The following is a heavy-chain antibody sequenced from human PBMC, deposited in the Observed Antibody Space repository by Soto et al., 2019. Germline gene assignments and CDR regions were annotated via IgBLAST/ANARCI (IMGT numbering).Heavy chain of an antibody. V-gene: IGHV4-59*08. CDR3: ARRQTMYYDILTGYFGWAAMDV. CDR1: GGCISSYD. J-gene: IGHJ6*03. Sequence: PSETLSLTCTASGGCISSYDWGGIRQPPGKGLEWIGYIYYSGSTNYNPSLKSRVTISVDTSKNQFSLKLSSVTAADTAVYYCARRQTMYYDILTGYFGWAAMDVWGKGTTVTVSS. CDR2: IYYSGST. D-gene: IGHD3-9*01.